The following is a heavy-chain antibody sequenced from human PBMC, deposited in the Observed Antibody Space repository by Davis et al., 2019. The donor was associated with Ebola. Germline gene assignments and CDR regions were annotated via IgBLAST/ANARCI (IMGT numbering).Heavy chain of an antibody. CDR1: GFTTTSYA. CDR2: ISGRGDNT. J-gene: IGHJ6*02. V-gene: IGHV3-23*01. Sequence: PGGSLRLSCAASGFTTTSYAMSWVRQAPGQGLEWVSTISGRGDNTYYADSVKGRFAISRDSSKNTLSLQMNSLRVEDTAIYYCAKASGRLVGHYDGKDVWGQGTTVIVSS. CDR3: AKASGRLVGHYDGKDV. D-gene: IGHD1-26*01.